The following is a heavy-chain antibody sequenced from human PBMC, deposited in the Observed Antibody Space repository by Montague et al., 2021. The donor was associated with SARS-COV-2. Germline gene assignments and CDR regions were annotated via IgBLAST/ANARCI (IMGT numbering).Heavy chain of an antibody. D-gene: IGHD6-6*01. V-gene: IGHV4-4*07. Sequence: SDTLSLTCAVSGGSITGFSWSWVRQPAGKGLEWLGRVTTSGTTNXSPSLRSRVTMSVDTSKNQFSLNLNSVTAADTAIYYCARTPTRPLSLDSWGQGTLVTVSS. J-gene: IGHJ4*02. CDR1: GGSITGFS. CDR3: ARTPTRPLSLDS. CDR2: VTTSGTT.